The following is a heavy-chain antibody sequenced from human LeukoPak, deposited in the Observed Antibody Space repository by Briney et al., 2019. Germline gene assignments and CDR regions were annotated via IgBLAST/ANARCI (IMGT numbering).Heavy chain of an antibody. CDR1: GYTFTAYH. CDR2: INTNNGGT. J-gene: IGHJ4*02. CDR3: ARDYYDSSGHRFDY. V-gene: IGHV1-2*02. Sequence: GASVTVSFTASGYTFTAYHIHWVRQAPGQGLEWMGWINTNNGGTNYAQKFQGSVTMTRDTSISTAYMELSRLRSDDTAMYYCARDYYDSSGHRFDYWGQGTLVTVSS. D-gene: IGHD3-22*01.